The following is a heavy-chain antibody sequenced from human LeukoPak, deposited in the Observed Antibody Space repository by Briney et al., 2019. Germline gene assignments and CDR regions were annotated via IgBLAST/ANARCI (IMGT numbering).Heavy chain of an antibody. V-gene: IGHV4-39*07. Sequence: PSETLSLTCTVSGGSISSSSYYWGWIRQPPGKGLEWIGSIYYSGSTYYNPSLKSRVTISVDTSKNQFSLKLSSVTAADTAVYYCARNTPYYDILTVPHNWFDPWGQGTLVTVSS. CDR2: IYYSGST. D-gene: IGHD3-9*01. J-gene: IGHJ5*02. CDR1: GGSISSSSYY. CDR3: ARNTPYYDILTVPHNWFDP.